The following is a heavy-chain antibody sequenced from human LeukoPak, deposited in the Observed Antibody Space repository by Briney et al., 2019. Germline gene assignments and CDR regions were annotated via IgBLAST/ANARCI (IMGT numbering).Heavy chain of an antibody. CDR1: GGSISSGDYY. D-gene: IGHD4-11*01. CDR2: IYYSGST. CDR3: ARVPPIQPPSKGPSWFDP. Sequence: PSETLSLTCTASGGSISSGDYYWSWIRQPPGKGLEWIGYIYYSGSTYYNPSLKSRVTMSVDTSKNQFSLKLSSVTAADTAVYYCARVPPIQPPSKGPSWFDPWGQGTLVTVSS. V-gene: IGHV4-30-4*08. J-gene: IGHJ5*02.